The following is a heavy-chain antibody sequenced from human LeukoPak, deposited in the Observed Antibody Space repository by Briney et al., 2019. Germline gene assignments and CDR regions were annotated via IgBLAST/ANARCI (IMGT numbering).Heavy chain of an antibody. V-gene: IGHV1-69*01. CDR1: GGTLSSYA. Sequence: PVKVSCQASGGTLSSYAINWVGQAPGQGVEWMGGIIPIFGTANYAQKFQGRVTITADESTSTAYMELSSLRSEDTAVYYCAVTPGSYYMDVWGKGTTVTVSS. CDR3: AVTPGSYYMDV. J-gene: IGHJ6*03. CDR2: IIPIFGTA. D-gene: IGHD1-26*01.